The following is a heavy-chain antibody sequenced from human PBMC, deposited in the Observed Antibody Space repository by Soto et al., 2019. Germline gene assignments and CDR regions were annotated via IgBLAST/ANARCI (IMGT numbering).Heavy chain of an antibody. CDR2: IKSKTDGGTT. D-gene: IGHD5-12*01. V-gene: IGHV3-15*07. CDR1: GFTFSNAW. J-gene: IGHJ4*02. Sequence: GGSLRLSCAASGFTFSNAWMNWVRQAPGKGLEWVGRIKSKTDGGTTDYAAPVKGRFTISRDDSKNTLYLQMNSLKTEDTAVYYCTTDEGYSGYDSTFDYWGQGTLVTVSS. CDR3: TTDEGYSGYDSTFDY.